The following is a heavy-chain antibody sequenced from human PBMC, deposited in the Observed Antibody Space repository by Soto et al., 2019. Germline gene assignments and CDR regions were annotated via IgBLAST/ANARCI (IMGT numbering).Heavy chain of an antibody. CDR1: GDSVSSNSAA. D-gene: IGHD7-27*01. Sequence: SQTLSLTCAISGDSVSSNSAAWNWIRLSPSRGLEWLARTYYRSRWYNDYAVSVRSRITVNPGTSKNQFSLQLTSVTPEDTAVYYCARDGTGDLRLDYWGQGTLVTVSS. J-gene: IGHJ4*02. V-gene: IGHV6-1*01. CDR3: ARDGTGDLRLDY. CDR2: TYYRSRWYN.